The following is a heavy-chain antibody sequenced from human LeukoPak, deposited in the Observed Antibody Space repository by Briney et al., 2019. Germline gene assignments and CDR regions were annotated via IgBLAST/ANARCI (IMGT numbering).Heavy chain of an antibody. V-gene: IGHV3-53*01. CDR2: IYSGGTT. Sequence: GGSLRLSCAASGFTVSSNFMSWVRQAPGKGLERVSVIYSGGTTYYADSVKGRFTISRDNSKNTLSLQMNSLRAEDTAVYYCARDGYGNNYMDVWGKGTTVTVSS. CDR3: ARDGYGNNYMDV. J-gene: IGHJ6*03. CDR1: GFTVSSNF. D-gene: IGHD1/OR15-1a*01.